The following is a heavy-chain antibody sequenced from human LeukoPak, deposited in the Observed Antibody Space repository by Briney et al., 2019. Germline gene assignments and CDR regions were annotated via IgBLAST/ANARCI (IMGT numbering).Heavy chain of an antibody. CDR3: ARDQIGGATGFDP. CDR2: IYSGGST. Sequence: QPGGPLRLPCAPSGLTQNSNYIRGLRQAPGRGLEWVSVIYSGGSTYYPESVKGRFTISRDNSKNTLYLQMNSLRAEDTAVYYCARDQIGGATGFDPWGQGTLVPVSS. D-gene: IGHD1-26*01. CDR1: GLTQNSNY. J-gene: IGHJ5*02. V-gene: IGHV3-53*01.